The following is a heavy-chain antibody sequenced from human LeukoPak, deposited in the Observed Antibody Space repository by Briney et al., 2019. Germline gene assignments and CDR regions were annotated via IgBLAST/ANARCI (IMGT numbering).Heavy chain of an antibody. V-gene: IGHV1-2*06. Sequence: ASVKVSCKASGYTFTGYYMHWVRQAPGQGLEWMGRINPNSGGTNYAQKFQGRVTMTGDTPISTAYMELSRLRSDDTAVYYCARGKRAAGTGYYYYMDVWGKGTTVTVSS. CDR1: GYTFTGYY. CDR3: ARGKRAAGTGYYYYMDV. CDR2: INPNSGGT. D-gene: IGHD6-13*01. J-gene: IGHJ6*03.